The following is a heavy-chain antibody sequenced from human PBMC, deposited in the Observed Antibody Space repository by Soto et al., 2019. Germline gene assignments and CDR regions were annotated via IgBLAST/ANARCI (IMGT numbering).Heavy chain of an antibody. J-gene: IGHJ1*01. Sequence: QVQLQQGGAGLLKPSETLSLNCSVYGASVSSYYWSWIRQPPGKGLEWIGQINYSGNINYNPSLKGRATISVDTSKNHFSLKVSSVTAADTAVYYCARNGGDYGGKYFQHWGQGTLVTVSS. CDR2: INYSGNI. V-gene: IGHV4-34*01. CDR3: ARNGGDYGGKYFQH. D-gene: IGHD2-21*02. CDR1: GASVSSYY.